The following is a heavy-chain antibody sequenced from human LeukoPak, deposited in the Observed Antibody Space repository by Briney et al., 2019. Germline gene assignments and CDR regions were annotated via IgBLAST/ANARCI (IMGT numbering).Heavy chain of an antibody. V-gene: IGHV1-46*01. Sequence: ASVKVSCKASGYTFTSYYMHWVRQAPGQGLEWMGIINPSGGSTSYAQKFQGRVTMTRDMSTSTVYMELSSLRSEDTAVYYCARDLTRGDYVWGSYRYMSERPKDYYYMDVWGKGTTVTVSS. D-gene: IGHD3-16*02. CDR1: GYTFTSYY. CDR2: INPSGGST. J-gene: IGHJ6*03. CDR3: ARDLTRGDYVWGSYRYMSERPKDYYYMDV.